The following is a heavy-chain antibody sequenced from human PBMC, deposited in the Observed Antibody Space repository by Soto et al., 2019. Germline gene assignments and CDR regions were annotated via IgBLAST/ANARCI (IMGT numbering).Heavy chain of an antibody. J-gene: IGHJ3*02. Sequence: GESLKISCKGYGCSFISYWIGWVRQMPGKGLEWMGIIYPRDSDTRYSPSFQGQVTVSADKSISTAYLQWSSLKASDTAMYYCAKAHISGWPDAFDIWGQGTMVTVS. CDR3: AKAHISGWPDAFDI. V-gene: IGHV5-51*01. CDR1: GCSFISYW. CDR2: IYPRDSDT. D-gene: IGHD6-19*01.